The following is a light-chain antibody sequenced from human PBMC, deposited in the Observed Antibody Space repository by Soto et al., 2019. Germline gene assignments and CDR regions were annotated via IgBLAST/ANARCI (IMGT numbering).Light chain of an antibody. V-gene: IGKV3-11*01. CDR1: QSVGSY. J-gene: IGKJ3*01. CDR2: DVS. CDR3: QHRNRWPPIFT. Sequence: EIVLTQSPATLSFSPGDTATLSCRASQSVGSYLAWYQQKPGLAPRLLMYDVSHRATGIPARFTGSGSGTDFTLTISSLEPEDFAVYYCQHRNRWPPIFTFGPGTKVDIK.